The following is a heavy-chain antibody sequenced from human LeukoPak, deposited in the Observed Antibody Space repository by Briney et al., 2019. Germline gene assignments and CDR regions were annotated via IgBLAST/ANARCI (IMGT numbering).Heavy chain of an antibody. CDR1: GGTFSSYP. V-gene: IGHV1-69*05. Sequence: ASVKVSCKASGGTFSSYPISWVRQAPGQGLEGMGGIIPLFGTANYAQKFQGRVTITTDESTSTAYMALSSLRSEDTAVYYCAREGEDGYNRGRGAFNIWGQGTMVTVSS. CDR2: IIPLFGTA. J-gene: IGHJ3*02. CDR3: AREGEDGYNRGRGAFNI. D-gene: IGHD5-24*01.